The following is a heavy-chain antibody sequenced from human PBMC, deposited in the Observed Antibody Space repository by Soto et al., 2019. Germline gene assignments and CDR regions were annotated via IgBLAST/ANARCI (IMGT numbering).Heavy chain of an antibody. D-gene: IGHD6-19*01. CDR2: IYYSGST. CDR1: GGSVSSGHFY. V-gene: IGHV4-61*01. CDR3: ARSGSGSGWL. J-gene: IGHJ4*02. Sequence: ETLSLTCTVSGGSVSSGHFYWSWIRQPPGKGLEWIGYIYYSGSTKYNPSLRSRVTILVDTSKHQFSLKLTSVTAADTAGYYCARSGSGSGWLGGQGTMVTVSS.